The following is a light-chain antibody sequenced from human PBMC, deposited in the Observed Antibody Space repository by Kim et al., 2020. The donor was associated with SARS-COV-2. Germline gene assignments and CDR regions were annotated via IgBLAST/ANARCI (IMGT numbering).Light chain of an antibody. CDR2: AAY. CDR1: QGIGSY. J-gene: IGKJ1*01. V-gene: IGKV1-27*01. CDR3: QKYNDAPRT. Sequence: DFQMTQSPSYLSASVGDRVTITCRASQGIGSYLAWYQQKPGKVPKLLIYAAYGLQSGVPSRFSGSGSGTDFTLTISSLQPEDVATYYCQKYNDAPRTFGPGTKVDIK.